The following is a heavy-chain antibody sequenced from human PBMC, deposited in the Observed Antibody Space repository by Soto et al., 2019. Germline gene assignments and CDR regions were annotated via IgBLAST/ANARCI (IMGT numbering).Heavy chain of an antibody. CDR1: GGTFSSYA. J-gene: IGHJ3*02. D-gene: IGHD3-22*01. Sequence: SVKVSCKASGGTFSSYAISWVRQAPGQGLEWMGGIIPIFGTANYAQKFQGRVTITADESTSTAYMELRNLRSEDTAVYYCARGGVVDPDAFDIWGQGTMVTVSS. CDR3: ARGGVVDPDAFDI. CDR2: IIPIFGTA. V-gene: IGHV1-69*13.